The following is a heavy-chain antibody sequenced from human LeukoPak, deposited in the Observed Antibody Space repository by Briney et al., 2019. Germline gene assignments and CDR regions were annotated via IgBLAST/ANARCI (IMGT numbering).Heavy chain of an antibody. CDR3: ARAGKYIGPFDP. CDR2: ISHSGST. D-gene: IGHD3-10*01. J-gene: IGHJ5*02. Sequence: SETQSLICTVSGDSLSGFYLPWLRQPPGKGLEWIGYISHSGSTYYNPSLKSRVTISLDTPKSQFSLMLRSVTAADMAVYYCARAGKYIGPFDPWGQGTLVTVSS. CDR1: GDSLSGFY. V-gene: IGHV4-59*01.